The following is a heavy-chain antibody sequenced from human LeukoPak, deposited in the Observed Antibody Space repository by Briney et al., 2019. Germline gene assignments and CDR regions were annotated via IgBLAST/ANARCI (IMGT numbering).Heavy chain of an antibody. Sequence: GGSLRLSCAASGFTFEDHVMHWVRQAPGKGLEWVSSISWSGDRMGYADAVKGRFTISRDNAKNSLFLQMNSLRVEDTVLYYCAKELGGSATTVWGQGTLVTVPS. CDR1: GFTFEDHV. J-gene: IGHJ4*02. V-gene: IGHV3-9*01. CDR3: AKELGGSATTV. D-gene: IGHD2-2*01. CDR2: ISWSGDRM.